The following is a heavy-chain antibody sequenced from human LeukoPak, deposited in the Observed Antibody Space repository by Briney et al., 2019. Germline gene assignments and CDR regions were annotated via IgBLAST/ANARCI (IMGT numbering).Heavy chain of an antibody. CDR3: ARVPYDSSGYYYGYYLDY. J-gene: IGHJ4*02. CDR2: INPSGGST. V-gene: IGHV1-46*01. Sequence: ASVTVSCKASESTFSRYYMHWVRQAPGQGLEWMGIINPSGGSTGYAQKFQGRVTMTRDTSTSTVYMELSSLRFEDTAVYYCARVPYDSSGYYYGYYLDYWGQGTLVTVSS. D-gene: IGHD3-22*01. CDR1: ESTFSRYY.